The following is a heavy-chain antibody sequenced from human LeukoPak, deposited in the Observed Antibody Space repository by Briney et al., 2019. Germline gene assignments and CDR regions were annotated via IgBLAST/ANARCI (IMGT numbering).Heavy chain of an antibody. Sequence: ASVKVSCKASGYTFTTSDINWVRQAPGQGLQWMGWMNPNSGNAVYAQKFQGRVTMTRSTSINTAYMELSRLRSDDTAVYYCGRSSGYYHFDYWGQGTLVTVSS. D-gene: IGHD3-22*01. V-gene: IGHV1-8*01. CDR1: GYTFTTSD. CDR2: MNPNSGNA. CDR3: GRSSGYYHFDY. J-gene: IGHJ4*02.